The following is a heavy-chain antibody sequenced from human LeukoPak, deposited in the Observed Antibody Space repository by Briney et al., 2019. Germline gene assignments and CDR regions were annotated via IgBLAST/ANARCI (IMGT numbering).Heavy chain of an antibody. CDR1: GFTFRSYG. CDR2: IWKDGSNK. V-gene: IGHV3-33*06. Sequence: PGGSLRLSCEASGFTFRSYGMHWVRQAPGKGLEWVAVIWKDGSNKYYADFVKGRFTISRDNSKNTLYLQINSLRVEDTAVYYCAKGGQVVVGDTRGMMLLDVWGQGTMVTVSS. D-gene: IGHD2-15*01. CDR3: AKGGQVVVGDTRGMMLLDV. J-gene: IGHJ3*01.